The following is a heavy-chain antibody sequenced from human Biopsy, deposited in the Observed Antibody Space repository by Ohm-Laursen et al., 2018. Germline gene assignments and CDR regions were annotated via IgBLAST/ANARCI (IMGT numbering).Heavy chain of an antibody. J-gene: IGHJ2*01. Sequence: SWRLSCSASGSTFGHYAMPWVRQAPGKGLEWISLIWYDGTNEDYADSVKGRFTISRDNSKNTLYLQINTLTLEDTAFYYCARGLSSGWYGYFDVWGRGTLVTVSS. CDR2: IWYDGTNE. V-gene: IGHV3-33*04. CDR1: GSTFGHYA. CDR3: ARGLSSGWYGYFDV. D-gene: IGHD6-19*01.